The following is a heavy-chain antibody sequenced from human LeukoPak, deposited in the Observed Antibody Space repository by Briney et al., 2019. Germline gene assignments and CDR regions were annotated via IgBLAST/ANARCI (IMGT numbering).Heavy chain of an antibody. CDR1: GFTFGSYW. V-gene: IGHV3-7*02. J-gene: IGHJ4*02. CDR3: SRVGSSGWPNYFDS. Sequence: PGGSLRLSCAASGFTFGSYWMTWVRQAPRRGLEWVANIKQDGSDKYYVGSVKGRFTISRENAKNSLYLQMNSLTAGDTAVYFCSRVGSSGWPNYFDSWGQGTLVTVSS. CDR2: IKQDGSDK. D-gene: IGHD6-19*01.